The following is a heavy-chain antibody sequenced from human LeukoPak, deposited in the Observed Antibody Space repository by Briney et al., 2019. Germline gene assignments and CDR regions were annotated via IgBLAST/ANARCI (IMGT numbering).Heavy chain of an antibody. CDR3: ARDLSGYGVVSWFDP. Sequence: ASVKVSCKASGYTFTGYYMHWVRQAPGQGLEWMGWINPNSGGTDYAQKFQGRVTMTRDTSISTAYMELSRLRSDDTAVYYCARDLSGYGVVSWFDPWGQGTLVTVSS. CDR2: INPNSGGT. CDR1: GYTFTGYY. D-gene: IGHD5-12*01. V-gene: IGHV1-2*02. J-gene: IGHJ5*02.